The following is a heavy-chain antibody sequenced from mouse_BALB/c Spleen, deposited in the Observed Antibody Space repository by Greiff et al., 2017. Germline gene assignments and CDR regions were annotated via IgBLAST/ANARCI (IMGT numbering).Heavy chain of an antibody. V-gene: IGHV5-9-3*01. CDR3: ARHQGLSYAMDY. CDR2: ISSGGSYT. J-gene: IGHJ4*01. D-gene: IGHD6-1*01. Sequence: EVKLMESGGGLVKPGGSLKLSCAASGFTFSSYAMSWVRQTPEKRLEWVATISSGGSYTYYPDSVKGRFTISRDNAKNTLYLQMSSLRSEDTAMYYCARHQGLSYAMDYWGRGTSVTVSS. CDR1: GFTFSSYA.